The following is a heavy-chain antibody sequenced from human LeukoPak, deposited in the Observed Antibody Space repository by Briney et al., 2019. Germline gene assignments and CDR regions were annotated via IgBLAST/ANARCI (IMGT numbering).Heavy chain of an antibody. D-gene: IGHD3-3*01. Sequence: SVKVSCKASGGTFISYAISWVRQAPGQGLERMGRIIPILGIANYAQKFQGRVTITADKSTSTAYMELSSLRSEDTAVYYCARDSTISRTGGFDPWGQGTLVTVSS. V-gene: IGHV1-69*04. CDR2: IIPILGIA. J-gene: IGHJ5*02. CDR3: ARDSTISRTGGFDP. CDR1: GGTFISYA.